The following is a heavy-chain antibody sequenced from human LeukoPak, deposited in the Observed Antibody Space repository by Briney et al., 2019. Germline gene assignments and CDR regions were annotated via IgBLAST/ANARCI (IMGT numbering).Heavy chain of an antibody. CDR3: AKRMRDTDYYFDY. J-gene: IGHJ4*02. Sequence: PGGSLRLSCAASGFTFSNYAMSWVRQAPGKGLEWVSANGSGGNTYYADSVKGRFTISRDNSKNTLYLQMNSLRAEDTAVYYCAKRMRDTDYYFDYWGQGTLVTVSS. V-gene: IGHV3-23*01. CDR2: NGSGGNT. D-gene: IGHD5-18*01. CDR1: GFTFSNYA.